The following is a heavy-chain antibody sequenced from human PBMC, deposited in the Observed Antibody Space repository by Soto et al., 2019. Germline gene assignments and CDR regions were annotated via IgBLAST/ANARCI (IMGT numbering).Heavy chain of an antibody. CDR3: ARTPDV. J-gene: IGHJ3*01. CDR1: GGSISSGGYS. V-gene: IGHV4-30-2*01. CDR2: VYHSGST. Sequence: QLQLQESGSGLVKPSQTLSLTCAVSGGSISSGGYSWSWIRQPPGKGLAWIGYVYHSGSTYYNPCLKSRFTISVARSKTQFSLKLSSVTAAHPAVYYCARTPDVWGQGAMVTVSS.